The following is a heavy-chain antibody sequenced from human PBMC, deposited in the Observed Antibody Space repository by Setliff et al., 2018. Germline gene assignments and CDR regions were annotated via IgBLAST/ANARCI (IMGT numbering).Heavy chain of an antibody. CDR2: IKKKTDGATI. CDR3: AKKEYYYDSSGYSYFDY. D-gene: IGHD3-22*01. CDR1: GFTFSSYA. J-gene: IGHJ4*02. Sequence: GGSLRLSCAASGFTFSSYAMHWVRQAPGKGLEWVGRIKKKTDGATIDYAAPVKGRFSISRDDSKNTLYLQMNSLRAEDTAVYYCAKKEYYYDSSGYSYFDYWGQGTLVTVSS. V-gene: IGHV3-15*01.